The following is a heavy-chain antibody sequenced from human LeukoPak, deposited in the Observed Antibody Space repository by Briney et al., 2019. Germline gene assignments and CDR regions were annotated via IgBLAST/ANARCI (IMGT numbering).Heavy chain of an antibody. D-gene: IGHD2-15*01. V-gene: IGHV5-51*01. CDR3: ARHRKDIGFDS. Sequence: GESLKISCKGSGYSFANSWIGWVRQMPGKGLEWMGIIYPDDSDTRYSPSFQGQVTISADKSISTAYLQWSSLKASDTAMYYCARHRKDIGFDSWGQGTLVTVSS. CDR2: IYPDDSDT. J-gene: IGHJ4*02. CDR1: GYSFANSW.